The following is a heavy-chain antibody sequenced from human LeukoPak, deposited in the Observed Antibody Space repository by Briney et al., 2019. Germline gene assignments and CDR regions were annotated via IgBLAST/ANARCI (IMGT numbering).Heavy chain of an antibody. CDR3: ARKAPYYSDSSGPLGTYYFDY. D-gene: IGHD3-22*01. V-gene: IGHV4-38-2*02. J-gene: IGHJ4*02. CDR2: IYHSGST. Sequence: SETLSLTCTVSGYSISSGYYWGWIRQPPGKGLEWIGSIYHSGSTYYNPSLQSRVTISVDTSKNQFSLKLSSVTAADTAVYYCARKAPYYSDSSGPLGTYYFDYWGQGTLVTVSS. CDR1: GYSISSGYY.